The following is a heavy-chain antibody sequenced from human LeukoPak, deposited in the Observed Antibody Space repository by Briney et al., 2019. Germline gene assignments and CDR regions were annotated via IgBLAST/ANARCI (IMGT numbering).Heavy chain of an antibody. CDR2: IKADGSEK. J-gene: IGHJ3*02. D-gene: IGHD2-2*01. Sequence: PGGSLRLSCAASGFTFNTYWMSWVRQPPGKGLEWVANIKADGSEKNYVDSVRGRFTISRDNAKNSLYLQMNSLRAEDTAVYYCARDARYCSSTSCDGWYRAFDIWGQGTMVTVSS. V-gene: IGHV3-7*03. CDR1: GFTFNTYW. CDR3: ARDARYCSSTSCDGWYRAFDI.